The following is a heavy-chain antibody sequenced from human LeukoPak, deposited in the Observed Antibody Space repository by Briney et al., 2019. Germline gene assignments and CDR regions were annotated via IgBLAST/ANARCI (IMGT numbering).Heavy chain of an antibody. CDR1: GYSFTTYW. V-gene: IGHV5-51*01. Sequence: GESLKISCKGSGYSFTTYWIGWVRQMPGKGLEWIGVIFPGDSDTTYSPSLQGQVTISADKSINTAYLQWSSLRASDTAMYYCATSESQTRFDYWGQGTPVTVSS. D-gene: IGHD1/OR15-1a*01. J-gene: IGHJ4*02. CDR3: ATSESQTRFDY. CDR2: IFPGDSDT.